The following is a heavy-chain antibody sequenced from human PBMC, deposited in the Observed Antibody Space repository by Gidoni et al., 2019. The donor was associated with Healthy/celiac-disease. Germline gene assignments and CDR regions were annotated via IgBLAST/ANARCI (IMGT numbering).Heavy chain of an antibody. CDR1: GFTFSSYP. D-gene: IGHD6-13*01. J-gene: IGHJ6*02. CDR2: ISGSGGST. V-gene: IGHV3-23*01. Sequence: EVQLLESGGGLVQPGGSLRLSCAASGFTFSSYPMSWVRQAPGKGLEWVSAISGSGGSTYYADSVKGRFTISRDNSKNTLYLQMNSLRAEDTAVYYCAKDWVGIAAAGYYYYGMDVWGQGTTVTVSS. CDR3: AKDWVGIAAAGYYYYGMDV.